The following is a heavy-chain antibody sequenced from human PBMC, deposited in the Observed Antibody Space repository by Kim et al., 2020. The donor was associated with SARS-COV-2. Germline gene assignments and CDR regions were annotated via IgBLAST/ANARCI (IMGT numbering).Heavy chain of an antibody. CDR3: ARVLLWFGELSFYYYGMDV. J-gene: IGHJ6*02. V-gene: IGHV4-4*02. Sequence: SETLSLTCAVSGGSISSSNWWSWVRQPPGKGLEWIGEIYHSGSTNYNPSLKSRVTISVDKSKNQFSLKLSSVTAADTAVYYCARVLLWFGELSFYYYGMDVWGQGTTVTVSS. D-gene: IGHD3-10*01. CDR2: IYHSGST. CDR1: GGSISSSNW.